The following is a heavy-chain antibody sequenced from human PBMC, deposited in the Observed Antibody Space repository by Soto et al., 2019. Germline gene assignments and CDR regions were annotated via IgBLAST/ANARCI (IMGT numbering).Heavy chain of an antibody. CDR1: GASITSDD. J-gene: IGHJ5*02. V-gene: IGHV4-59*01. CDR2: IHHSGRT. D-gene: IGHD3-22*01. Sequence: SETLSLTCTVSGASITSDDWSWIRQPPGMGLEWIGHIHHSGRTKYNPSLRSRATMSIDTSKNQFSLQLSSVTAADTAVYYCASTEDSDNSGDADWFGPWGQGILVTVSS. CDR3: ASTEDSDNSGDADWFGP.